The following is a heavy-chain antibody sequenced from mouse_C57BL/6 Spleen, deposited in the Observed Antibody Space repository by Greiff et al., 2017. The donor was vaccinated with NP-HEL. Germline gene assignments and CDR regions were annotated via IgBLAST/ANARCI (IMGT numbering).Heavy chain of an antibody. CDR1: GYSITSGYD. CDR2: ISYSGST. V-gene: IGHV3-1*01. D-gene: IGHD1-1*02. J-gene: IGHJ2*01. Sequence: EVQLQESGPGMVKPSQSLSLTCTVTGYSITSGYDWHWIRHFPGNKLEWMGYISYSGSTNYNPSLKSRISITHDTSKNHFFLKLNSVTTEDTATYYCARRVAYYFDYWGQGTTLTVSS. CDR3: ARRVAYYFDY.